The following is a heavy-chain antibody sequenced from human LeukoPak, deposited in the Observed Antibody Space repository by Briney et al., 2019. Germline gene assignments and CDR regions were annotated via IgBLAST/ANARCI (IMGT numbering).Heavy chain of an antibody. D-gene: IGHD6-13*01. Sequence: PGGSLRLSCAASGFTFGSYAMSWVRQAPGKGLEWVAVISYDGSNKYYADSVKGRFTISRDNSKNTLYLQMNSLRAEDTAVYYCAGGYSSSWFNGMDVWGQGTTVTVSS. V-gene: IGHV3-30*03. J-gene: IGHJ6*02. CDR1: GFTFGSYA. CDR2: ISYDGSNK. CDR3: AGGYSSSWFNGMDV.